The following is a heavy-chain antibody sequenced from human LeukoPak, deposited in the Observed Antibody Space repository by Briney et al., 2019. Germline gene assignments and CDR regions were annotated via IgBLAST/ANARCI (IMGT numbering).Heavy chain of an antibody. V-gene: IGHV3-21*01. CDR2: ISSSSYI. CDR3: ATDPGGYDYSDYYYYMDV. CDR1: GFTFSSYS. Sequence: PGGSLRLSCAASGFTFSSYSMNWVRQAPGKGLEWVSSISSSSYIYYADSVKGRFTISRDNAKNSLYLQMNSLRAEDTAVYYCATDPGGYDYSDYYYYMDVWGKGTTVTISS. D-gene: IGHD5-12*01. J-gene: IGHJ6*03.